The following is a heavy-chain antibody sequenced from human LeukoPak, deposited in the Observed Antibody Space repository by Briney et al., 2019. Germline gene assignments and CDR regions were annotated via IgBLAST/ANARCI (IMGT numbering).Heavy chain of an antibody. CDR1: GFTFSSYA. J-gene: IGHJ4*02. D-gene: IGHD1-7*01. V-gene: IGHV3-23*01. CDR2: ISGSGGST. CDR3: ARDSDGETTSYDY. Sequence: PGGSLRLSCAASGFTFSSYAMSWVRQAPGKGLEWVSAISGSGGSTYYADSVKGRFTISRDNAKNSLYLQMNSLRAEDTAVYYCARDSDGETTSYDYWGQGTLVTVSS.